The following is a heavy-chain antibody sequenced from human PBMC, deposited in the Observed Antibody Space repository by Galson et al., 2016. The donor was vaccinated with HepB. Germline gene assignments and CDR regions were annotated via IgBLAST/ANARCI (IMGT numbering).Heavy chain of an antibody. Sequence: SLRLSCAASGFTFSYYGMHWVRQAPGKGLESVAVIWYDGNNKFYADSVKGRFTISRDTSKKTLYLQMNSLRAEDTAVYYCARDLFGELRAGPFHYWGQGTLVTVSS. D-gene: IGHD2-15*01. CDR2: IWYDGNNK. CDR3: ARDLFGELRAGPFHY. CDR1: GFTFSYYG. V-gene: IGHV3-33*01. J-gene: IGHJ4*01.